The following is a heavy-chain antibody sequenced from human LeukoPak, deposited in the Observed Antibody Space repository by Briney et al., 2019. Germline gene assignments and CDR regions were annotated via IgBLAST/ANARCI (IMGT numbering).Heavy chain of an antibody. CDR1: GFTFSSYW. V-gene: IGHV3-7*01. Sequence: GGSLRLSCAASGFTFSSYWMSWVRQAPGKGLEWLANMKQDGSEKYYVDSVKGRFTISRDNAKNSLYLQMNSLRAEDTAVYYGASASYCSSTSCYDTRSSGVDYWGQGTLVTVSS. D-gene: IGHD2-2*01. CDR3: ASASYCSSTSCYDTRSSGVDY. J-gene: IGHJ4*02. CDR2: MKQDGSEK.